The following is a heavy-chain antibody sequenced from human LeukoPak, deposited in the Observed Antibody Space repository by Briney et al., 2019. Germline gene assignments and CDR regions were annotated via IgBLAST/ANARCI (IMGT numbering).Heavy chain of an antibody. Sequence: GGSLRLSCAASGFTFSSYGMTWVRQAPGKGLEWVSYISSSSSTIYYADSVKGRFTISRDNAKNSLYLQLNSLRAEDTAVYYCARGGLIQRHAFDIWGQGTMVTVSS. CDR1: GFTFSSYG. CDR2: ISSSSSTI. D-gene: IGHD1-1*01. CDR3: ARGGLIQRHAFDI. J-gene: IGHJ3*02. V-gene: IGHV3-48*01.